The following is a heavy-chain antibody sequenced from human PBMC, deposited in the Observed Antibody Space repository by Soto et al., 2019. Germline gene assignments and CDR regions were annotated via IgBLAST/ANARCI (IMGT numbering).Heavy chain of an antibody. J-gene: IGHJ4*02. Sequence: QVQLVQSGAEVKKPGSSVKVSCKASGGTFSSCAISWVRQAPGLGLEWMGGIIPIFGTANYAQKFQGRVTITADESTSTAYMELSSLRSEDTAVYYCARTGRGSGWYYFDYWGQGTLVTVSS. CDR2: IIPIFGTA. D-gene: IGHD6-19*01. CDR3: ARTGRGSGWYYFDY. CDR1: GGTFSSCA. V-gene: IGHV1-69*12.